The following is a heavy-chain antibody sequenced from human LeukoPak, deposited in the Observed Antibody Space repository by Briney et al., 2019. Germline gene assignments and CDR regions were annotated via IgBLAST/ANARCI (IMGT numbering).Heavy chain of an antibody. CDR1: GFTFSTYN. D-gene: IGHD5-24*01. J-gene: IGHJ6*03. CDR3: ARVERGYNLILRKDYYYMDV. Sequence: TGGSLRLACAASGFTFSTYNMNWVRQAPGKGLEWVSCISTSSSYIYYSDSVKGRFTISRDNAKNSLYLQMNSLRAEDTAIYYCARVERGYNLILRKDYYYMDVWGKGTTVTVSS. CDR2: ISTSSSYI. V-gene: IGHV3-21*01.